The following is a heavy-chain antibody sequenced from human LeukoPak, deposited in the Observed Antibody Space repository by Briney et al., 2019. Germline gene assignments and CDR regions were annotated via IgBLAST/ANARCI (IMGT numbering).Heavy chain of an antibody. CDR1: GGSISSYY. CDR3: ARLYSSGWYGTNWFDP. V-gene: IGHV4-59*01. CDR2: IYYSGST. J-gene: IGHJ5*02. D-gene: IGHD6-19*01. Sequence: PSEILSLTCTVSGGSISSYYWSWIRQPPGKGLEWSGYIYYSGSTNYNPSLKSRVTISVDTSKNQFSLKLSSVTAADTAVYYCARLYSSGWYGTNWFDPWGQGTLVTVSS.